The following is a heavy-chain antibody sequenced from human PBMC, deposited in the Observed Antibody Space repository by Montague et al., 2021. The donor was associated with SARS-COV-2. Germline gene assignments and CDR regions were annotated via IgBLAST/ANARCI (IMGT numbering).Heavy chain of an antibody. CDR2: IHASGIS. J-gene: IGHJ5*02. CDR1: GGSTNNYY. D-gene: IGHD3-22*01. CDR3: ARGRFYYDSGELGS. V-gene: IGHV4-4*07. Sequence: SETLSLTCTVSGGSTNNYYWSWIRQPAGKGLEWIGRIHASGISTYNPSLETRVTMSVDTPKNQFSLKLSFVTAADTAVYYCARGRFYYDSGELGSWGQGTLVTVSS.